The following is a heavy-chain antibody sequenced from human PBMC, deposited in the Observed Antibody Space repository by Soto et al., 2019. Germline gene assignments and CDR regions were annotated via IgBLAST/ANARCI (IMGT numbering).Heavy chain of an antibody. D-gene: IGHD6-6*01. V-gene: IGHV1-69*02. Sequence: GASVKVSCKASGGTFGSYTMSWVRQAPGQGLKWMRRIIPILGIANYAQKFQGRVTITADKSTSTAYMKLSSLRSEDTAVYYCARPGSSSSSYMDVWGKGTTLTVSS. CDR1: GGTFGSYT. CDR3: ARPGSSSSSYMDV. J-gene: IGHJ6*04. CDR2: IIPILGIA.